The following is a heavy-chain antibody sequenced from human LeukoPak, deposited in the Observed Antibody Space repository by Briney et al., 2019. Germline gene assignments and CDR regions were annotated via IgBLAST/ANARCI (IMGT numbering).Heavy chain of an antibody. CDR2: ISSSSSYI. CDR3: AKDYSGYGYYFDY. D-gene: IGHD5-18*01. V-gene: IGHV3-21*01. CDR1: GFTFSSYS. Sequence: GGSLRLSCAASGFTFSSYSMNWVRQAPGKGLEWVSSISSSSSYIYYADSVKGRFTISRDNSKNTLYLQMNSLRAEDTAVYYCAKDYSGYGYYFDYWGQGTLVTVSS. J-gene: IGHJ4*02.